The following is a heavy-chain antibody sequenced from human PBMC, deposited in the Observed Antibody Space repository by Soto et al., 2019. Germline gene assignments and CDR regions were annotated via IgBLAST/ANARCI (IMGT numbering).Heavy chain of an antibody. Sequence: EVQLVETGGGMIQPGGSLRLSCAVSGFSVSSNYMSWVRQAPGRGLEWVSLIYSGGPTSYADSVKGRFIISRDSSKNTLFLQMSSLRVEDTAVYYCARRYIVGVTGDYGGQGTLVTVSS. CDR3: ARRYIVGVTGDY. D-gene: IGHD1-26*01. CDR2: IYSGGPT. CDR1: GFSVSSNY. J-gene: IGHJ4*02. V-gene: IGHV3-53*02.